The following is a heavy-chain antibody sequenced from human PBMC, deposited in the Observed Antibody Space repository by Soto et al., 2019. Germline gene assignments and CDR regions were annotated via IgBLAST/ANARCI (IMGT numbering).Heavy chain of an antibody. D-gene: IGHD6-6*01. CDR2: ISADNCNT. Sequence: QVQLVQSGAEVKKPGASVKVSCKASGYTFTSYGISWVRRAPGQGLEWMGWISADNCNTNYAQKLQGRVTMTTDTSTSTAYMGLRSLRSDDTAVYYCARVRGYSSSSSLLYWGQGTLVTVSS. CDR3: ARVRGYSSSSSLLY. V-gene: IGHV1-18*01. CDR1: GYTFTSYG. J-gene: IGHJ4*02.